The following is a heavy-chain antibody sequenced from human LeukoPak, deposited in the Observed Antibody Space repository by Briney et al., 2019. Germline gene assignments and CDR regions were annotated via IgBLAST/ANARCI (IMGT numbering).Heavy chain of an antibody. CDR1: GFTFSSFW. J-gene: IGHJ4*02. CDR2: IKSDGSTT. Sequence: GGSLRLSCAASGFTFSSFWMHWVRQAPGKGLVWVSRIKSDGSTTSYADSVRGRFTISRDNSRNTLYLQMNSLRAEDTAVCYCAKDDRWLQFCCWGQGTLVTVSA. D-gene: IGHD5-24*01. CDR3: AKDDRWLQFCC. V-gene: IGHV3-74*01.